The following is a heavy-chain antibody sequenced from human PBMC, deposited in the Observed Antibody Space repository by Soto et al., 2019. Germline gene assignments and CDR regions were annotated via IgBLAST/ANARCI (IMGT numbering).Heavy chain of an antibody. V-gene: IGHV4-39*01. Sequence: SETLSLTCTVSGVSIHNSHSFWGWSRQPPGKGLEFIGTVYYSGGAHYNSSLKSRVTISVDTANNQVSLRMRSLTAADTAVYYCGRVVEGATRHTDLDSWGQGTLVTVSS. CDR1: GVSIHNSHSF. J-gene: IGHJ5*01. D-gene: IGHD2-21*01. CDR3: GRVVEGATRHTDLDS. CDR2: VYYSGGA.